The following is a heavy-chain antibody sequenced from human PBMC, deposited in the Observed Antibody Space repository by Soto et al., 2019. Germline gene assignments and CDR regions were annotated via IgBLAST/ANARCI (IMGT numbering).Heavy chain of an antibody. V-gene: IGHV4-39*01. CDR2: LDYSGTA. Sequence: SETLSLTCTVSGGSFSSADYYWGWIRQPPGKGLDWIGTLDYSGTAHYNPSLKSRINSSADPSRNQISLTLTSVTGADTAVYYCARQGSYWGQGPLVTV. CDR1: GGSFSSADYY. CDR3: ARQGSY. J-gene: IGHJ4*02.